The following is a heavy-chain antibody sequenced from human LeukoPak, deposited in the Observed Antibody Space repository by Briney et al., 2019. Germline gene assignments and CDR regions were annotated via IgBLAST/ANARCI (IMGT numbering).Heavy chain of an antibody. CDR2: MYYDGST. CDR3: ARRSDSGSDDGDDYFDY. CDR1: GGSIYSTTFY. J-gene: IGHJ4*02. Sequence: KPSETLSLACTVSGGSIYSTTFYWGWIRQPPGKGLEWIGSMYYDGSTYHNQSLKSRVTISVDTSNTQFSLKLTSVTAADTAVYFCARRSDSGSDDGDDYFDYWGQGTLVTVSS. V-gene: IGHV4-39*01. D-gene: IGHD1-26*01.